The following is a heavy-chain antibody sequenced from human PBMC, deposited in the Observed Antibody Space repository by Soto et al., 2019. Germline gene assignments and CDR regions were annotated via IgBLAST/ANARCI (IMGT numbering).Heavy chain of an antibody. CDR1: GGSISSGDYY. D-gene: IGHD3-9*01. CDR3: AREVYYDILTGPFEP. J-gene: IGHJ5*02. CDR2: IYYSGST. V-gene: IGHV4-30-4*01. Sequence: PSETLSLTCTVSGGSISSGDYYWSWIRQPPGKGLEWIGYIYYSGSTYYNPSLKSRVTISVDTSKNQFSLKLSSVTAADTAVYYCAREVYYDILTGPFEPWGKGTLVTVPS.